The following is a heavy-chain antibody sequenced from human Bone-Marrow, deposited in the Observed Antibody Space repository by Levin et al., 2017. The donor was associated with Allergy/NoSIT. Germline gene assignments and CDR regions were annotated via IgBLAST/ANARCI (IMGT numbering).Heavy chain of an antibody. J-gene: IGHJ4*02. CDR3: AKTGTAFGTNFYFDY. Sequence: GESLKISCAASGFTVSRNYMSWVRQAPGKGLEWVSLIYSGGDTQYADSVKGRFTISRDNSKNTLYLQMNSLRAEDTALYYCAKTGTAFGTNFYFDYWGQGVLVTVSS. CDR2: IYSGGDT. D-gene: IGHD6-13*01. V-gene: IGHV3-66*01. CDR1: GFTVSRNY.